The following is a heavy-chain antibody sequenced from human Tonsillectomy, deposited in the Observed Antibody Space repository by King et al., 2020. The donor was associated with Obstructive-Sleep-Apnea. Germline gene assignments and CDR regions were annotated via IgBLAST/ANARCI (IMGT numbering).Heavy chain of an antibody. D-gene: IGHD6-19*01. V-gene: IGHV3-23*04. CDR2: ISGSGGST. CDR1: GFTFSSYA. Sequence: VQLVESGGGLVQPGGSLRLSCAASGFTFSSYAMSWVRQAPGKGLEWVSAISGSGGSTYYADSVKGRFTISRDNSKNTLYLQMNSLRAEDTAVYYCAKGFGQWLTTPYYFDYWGQGTLVTVSS. J-gene: IGHJ4*02. CDR3: AKGFGQWLTTPYYFDY.